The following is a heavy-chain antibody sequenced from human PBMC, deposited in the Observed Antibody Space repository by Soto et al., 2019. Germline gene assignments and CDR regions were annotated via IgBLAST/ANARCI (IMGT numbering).Heavy chain of an antibody. CDR2: IDPSDSYT. J-gene: IGHJ6*02. V-gene: IGHV5-10-1*01. CDR1: GYSFTSYW. CDR3: ARLGHCSSTSCYRGDYYYYGMDV. Sequence: GESLKISCKGSGYSFTSYWISWVRQMPGKGLEWMGRIDPSDSYTNYSPSFQGHVTISADKSISTAYLQWSSLKASDTAMYYCARLGHCSSTSCYRGDYYYYGMDVWGQGTRVTVSS. D-gene: IGHD2-2*02.